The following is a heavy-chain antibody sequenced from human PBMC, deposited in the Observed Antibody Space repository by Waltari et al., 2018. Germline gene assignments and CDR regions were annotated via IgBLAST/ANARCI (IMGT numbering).Heavy chain of an antibody. CDR1: GGPISSSNC. CDR3: ARSRIVGATSVGDGFDY. V-gene: IGHV4-4*02. D-gene: IGHD1-26*01. CDR2: IYHSGST. Sequence: QVQLQESGPGLVKPSGTLSLTSAVPGGPISSSNCWSWFRQPPGKGLEWIGEIYHSGSTNYNPSLKSRVTISVDKSKNQFSLKLSSVTAADTAVYYCARSRIVGATSVGDGFDYWGQGTLVTVSS. J-gene: IGHJ4*02.